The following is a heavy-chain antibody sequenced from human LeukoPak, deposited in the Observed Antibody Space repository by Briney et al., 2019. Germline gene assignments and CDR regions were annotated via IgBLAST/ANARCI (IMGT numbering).Heavy chain of an antibody. Sequence: SETLSLTCTVSGGSISSHYWGWIRQPPGKGLEWIGYFHYSGITNYNPSLKSRVTISIDTSKNQFSLNLTSVTAADTAVYYCARSGVRGVISDYWGQGLLVTVSS. J-gene: IGHJ4*02. CDR1: GGSISSHY. V-gene: IGHV4-59*11. CDR2: FHYSGIT. CDR3: ARSGVRGVISDY. D-gene: IGHD3-10*01.